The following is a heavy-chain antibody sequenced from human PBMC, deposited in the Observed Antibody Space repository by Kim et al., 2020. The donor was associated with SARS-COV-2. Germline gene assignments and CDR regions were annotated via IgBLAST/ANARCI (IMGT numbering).Heavy chain of an antibody. J-gene: IGHJ4*02. CDR2: ISGSGGST. CDR3: ASGVAVAPLGWY. D-gene: IGHD6-19*01. V-gene: IGHV3-23*01. Sequence: GGSLRLSCAASGFTFSSYAMSWVRQAPGKGLEWVSAISGSGGSTYYADSVKGRFTISRDNSKNTLYLQMNSLRAEDTAVYYCASGVAVAPLGWYWGQGTLVTVSS. CDR1: GFTFSSYA.